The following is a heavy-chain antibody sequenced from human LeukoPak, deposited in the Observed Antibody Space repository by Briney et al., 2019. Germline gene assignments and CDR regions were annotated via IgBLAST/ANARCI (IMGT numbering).Heavy chain of an antibody. J-gene: IGHJ2*01. CDR2: ISWNSGSI. V-gene: IGHV3-9*01. CDR1: GFTFDDYA. Sequence: PGRSLRLSCAASGFTFDDYAMHWVRQAPGKGLEWVSGISWNSGSIGYADSVKGRFTISRDSAKNSLYLQMNSLRAEDTALYYCAKDKTVATIGDWYFDLWGRGTLVTVSS. CDR3: AKDKTVATIGDWYFDL. D-gene: IGHD5-12*01.